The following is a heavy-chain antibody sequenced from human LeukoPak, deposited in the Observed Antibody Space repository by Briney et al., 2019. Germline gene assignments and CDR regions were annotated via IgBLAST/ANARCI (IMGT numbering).Heavy chain of an antibody. CDR2: FDPEDGET. Sequence: ASVKVSCKVSGYTLTELSMHWVRQAPGKGLEWMGGFDPEDGETIYAQKFQGRVTMTRDTSTSTVYMELSSLRSEDTAVYYCAGLLRGAFDYWGQGTLVTVSS. CDR1: GYTLTELS. D-gene: IGHD1-26*01. J-gene: IGHJ4*02. CDR3: AGLLRGAFDY. V-gene: IGHV1-24*01.